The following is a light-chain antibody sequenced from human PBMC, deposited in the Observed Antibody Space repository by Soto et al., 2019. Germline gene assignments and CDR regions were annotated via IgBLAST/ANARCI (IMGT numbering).Light chain of an antibody. CDR1: QSVSSSY. J-gene: IGKJ5*01. Sequence: EIVLTQSPGTLSLSPGERATLSCRASQSVSSSYLAWYQQKPGQSPRLLIYGASSRATGIPERFSGSGSGTDFSLTISSLEPEDFAVYHCQQYGASRITFCQGTRLEI. V-gene: IGKV3-20*01. CDR2: GAS. CDR3: QQYGASRIT.